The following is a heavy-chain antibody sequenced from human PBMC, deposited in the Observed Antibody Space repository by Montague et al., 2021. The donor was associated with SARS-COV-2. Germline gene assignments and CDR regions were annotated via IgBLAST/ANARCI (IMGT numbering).Heavy chain of an antibody. CDR1: GGSVSDYY. V-gene: IGHV4-34*01. CDR3: ARGPRITMIVVVITDIWFDP. Sequence: SETLSLTCAVYGGSVSDYYWSWIRRPPGKGLEWIGGINHSGSTNYNPSLKSRVTTSVGTSKNQFSLKLTSVTAADTAVYYCARGPRITMIVVVITDIWFDPWGQGTLVTVSS. D-gene: IGHD3-22*01. J-gene: IGHJ5*02. CDR2: INHSGST.